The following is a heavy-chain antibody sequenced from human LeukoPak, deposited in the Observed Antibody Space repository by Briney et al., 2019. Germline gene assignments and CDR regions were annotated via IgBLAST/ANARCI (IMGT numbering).Heavy chain of an antibody. V-gene: IGHV4-34*01. CDR2: INHSGGT. Sequence: SETLSLTCAVYGGSFSGYYWSWIRQPPGKGLEWIGEINHSGGTNYNPSLKSRVTISVDTSKNQFSLKLSSVTAADTAMYYCARGTYDILTGYFNWFDPWGQGTLVTVSS. D-gene: IGHD3-9*01. J-gene: IGHJ5*02. CDR3: ARGTYDILTGYFNWFDP. CDR1: GGSFSGYY.